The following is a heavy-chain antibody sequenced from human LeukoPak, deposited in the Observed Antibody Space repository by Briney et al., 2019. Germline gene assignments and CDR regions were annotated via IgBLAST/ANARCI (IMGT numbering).Heavy chain of an antibody. CDR1: GFTVSTNY. Sequence: GGSLRRSCAASGFTVSTNYMSWVRQAPGKGLEWVSVIYSGGSTHYADSVKGRFTISRDNSKNTLYLQMNNLRPEDTAVYFCARDLRDSRGSYGSDYWGQGTLVTVSS. V-gene: IGHV3-53*01. D-gene: IGHD1-26*01. CDR2: IYSGGST. CDR3: ARDLRDSRGSYGSDY. J-gene: IGHJ4*02.